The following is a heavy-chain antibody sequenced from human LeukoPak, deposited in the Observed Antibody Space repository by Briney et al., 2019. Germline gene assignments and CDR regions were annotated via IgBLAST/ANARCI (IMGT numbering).Heavy chain of an antibody. D-gene: IGHD2-2*01. CDR2: IIPIFGTA. Sequence: GASVKVSCKASGGTFSSYAISWVRQAPGQGLEWMGGIIPIFGTANYAQKFQGRVTITTDESTSTAYMELSSLRSEDTAVYYCARDADPLPAASRNFDYWGQGTLVTVSS. CDR1: GGTFSSYA. V-gene: IGHV1-69*05. J-gene: IGHJ4*02. CDR3: ARDADPLPAASRNFDY.